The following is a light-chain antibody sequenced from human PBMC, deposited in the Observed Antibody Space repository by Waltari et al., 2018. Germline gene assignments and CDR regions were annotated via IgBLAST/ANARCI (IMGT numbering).Light chain of an antibody. Sequence: QLVLTQSPSASASLGASVKLTCTLSSGHSSNVIAWLQEQPGKGPRYLRKVNRDGSHSKGDEIPDRFSGSSSGAERYLTISSLQSEDEADYYCQPGGHGTWVFGGGTKLTVL. CDR2: VNRDGSH. CDR3: QPGGHGTWV. CDR1: SGHSSNV. V-gene: IGLV4-69*01. J-gene: IGLJ3*02.